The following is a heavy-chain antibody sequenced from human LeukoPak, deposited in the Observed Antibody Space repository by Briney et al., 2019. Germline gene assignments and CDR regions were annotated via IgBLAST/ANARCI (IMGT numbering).Heavy chain of an antibody. CDR2: ISYDGSNK. Sequence: GRPLRLSCAASGFTFSSYAMHWVRQAPGKGLEWVAVISYDGSNKYYADSVKGRFTISRDNSKNTLYLQMNSLRAEDTAVYYCARDSREQLASDYWGQGTLVTVSS. J-gene: IGHJ4*02. CDR1: GFTFSSYA. V-gene: IGHV3-30-3*01. CDR3: ARDSREQLASDY. D-gene: IGHD6-13*01.